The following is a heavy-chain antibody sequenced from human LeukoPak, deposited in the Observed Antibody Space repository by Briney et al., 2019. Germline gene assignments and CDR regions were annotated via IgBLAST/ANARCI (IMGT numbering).Heavy chain of an antibody. CDR3: AKDTLPSRGDILTGYYFDY. CDR1: GFTFSSYS. V-gene: IGHV3-21*04. Sequence: AGGSLRLSCAASGFTFSSYSMNWVRQAPGKGLEWVSSISGSSYYIYYADSVKGRFTISRDNAKNSLYLQMNSLRAEDTALYYCAKDTLPSRGDILTGYYFDYWGQGTLVTVSS. D-gene: IGHD3-9*01. J-gene: IGHJ4*02. CDR2: ISGSSYYI.